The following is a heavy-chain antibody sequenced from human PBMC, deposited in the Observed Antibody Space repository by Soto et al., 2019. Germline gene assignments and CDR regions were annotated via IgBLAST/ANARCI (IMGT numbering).Heavy chain of an antibody. J-gene: IGHJ6*04. Sequence: ASVKVSCKASGYTFTGYYMNWVRQAPGQGLEWMGWINPNSGGTNYAQKFQAWVTVTRDTSISTAYMERRSRRSDDTAVYYCEIGGIVVVPAAEVLDNYYGMDVWGKGTTVTVAS. D-gene: IGHD2-2*01. V-gene: IGHV1-2*04. CDR2: INPNSGGT. CDR1: GYTFTGYY. CDR3: EIGGIVVVPAAEVLDNYYGMDV.